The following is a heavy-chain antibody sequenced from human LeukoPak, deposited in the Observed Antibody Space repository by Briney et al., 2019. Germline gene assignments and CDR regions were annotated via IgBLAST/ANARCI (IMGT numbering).Heavy chain of an antibody. CDR3: ANRGTGYSYGVRDY. CDR2: ISGSGGST. D-gene: IGHD5-18*01. J-gene: IGHJ4*02. CDR1: GFTFSSYA. Sequence: GGSLSLSCAASGFTFSSYAMSGVRQVPGKGLEWVSAISGSGGSTYYADSVKGRFTISRDNSKNTLYLQMNSLRAEDTAVYYCANRGTGYSYGVRDYWGQGTLVTVSS. V-gene: IGHV3-23*01.